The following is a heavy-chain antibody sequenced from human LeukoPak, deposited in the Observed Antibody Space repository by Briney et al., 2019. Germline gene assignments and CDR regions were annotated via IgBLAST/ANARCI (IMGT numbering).Heavy chain of an antibody. CDR1: GYTFTGYY. Sequence: ASVKVSCKASGYTFTGYYMHWVRQASGQGLEWMGWINPNSGGTNYAQKFQGRVTMTRDTSISTAYMELSRLRSDDTAVYYCARDYDSSGSLDYWGQGTLVTVSS. J-gene: IGHJ4*02. D-gene: IGHD3-22*01. V-gene: IGHV1-2*02. CDR2: INPNSGGT. CDR3: ARDYDSSGSLDY.